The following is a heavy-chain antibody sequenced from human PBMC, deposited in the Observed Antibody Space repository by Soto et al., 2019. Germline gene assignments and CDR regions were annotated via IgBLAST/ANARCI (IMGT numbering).Heavy chain of an antibody. V-gene: IGHV3-23*01. CDR2: ISGSGGST. CDR1: GFTFSSYA. CDR3: VKDLNRDFDWLPETPDAFDI. J-gene: IGHJ3*02. Sequence: GGSLRLSCAASGFTFSSYAMSWVRQAPGKGLEWVSAISGSGGSTYYADSVKGRFTISRDNSKNTLYLQMNSLRAEDTAVYYCVKDLNRDFDWLPETPDAFDIWGQGTMVTVSS. D-gene: IGHD3-9*01.